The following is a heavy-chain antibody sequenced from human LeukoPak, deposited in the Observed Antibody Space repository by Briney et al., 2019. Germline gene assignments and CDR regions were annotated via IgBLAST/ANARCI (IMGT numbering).Heavy chain of an antibody. CDR2: INPNSGGT. CDR3: AEDYPTYYYDSIGRFDP. D-gene: IGHD3-22*01. Sequence: ASVKVSCKASGYTFTGYYMHWVRQAPGQGLEWMGWINPNSGGTNYAQKFQGRVTMTRDTSISTAYMELSRLRSDDTAVYYCAEDYPTYYYDSIGRFDPWGQGTLVTVSS. CDR1: GYTFTGYY. V-gene: IGHV1-2*02. J-gene: IGHJ5*02.